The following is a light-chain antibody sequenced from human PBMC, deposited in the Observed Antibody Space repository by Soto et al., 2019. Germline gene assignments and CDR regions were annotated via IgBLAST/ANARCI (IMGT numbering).Light chain of an antibody. Sequence: EFVLSQSPGTLSLSPGERATLSCRARQTVRNNYLAWYQQKPGQAPRLLMFRTSSRATGFPARFSGSGSGTEFNLTISSLQSEDFGVYYCQQYNNWPRATFGGGTKVDI. J-gene: IGKJ4*01. CDR3: QQYNNWPRAT. V-gene: IGKV3-15*01. CDR2: RTS. CDR1: QTVRNN.